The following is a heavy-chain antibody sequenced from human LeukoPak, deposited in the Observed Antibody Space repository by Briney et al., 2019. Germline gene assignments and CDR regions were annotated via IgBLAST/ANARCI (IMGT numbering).Heavy chain of an antibody. CDR2: INHSGSP. J-gene: IGHJ4*02. CDR1: GGSFSGYY. CDR3: ARVVCTSTNCYAPSHLDY. Sequence: SETLSLTCAVYGGSFSGYYWSWIRQPPGKGLEWIGEINHSGSPFYNPSLKRRLTMSVDTSKNQFYLQLNSMTAADTAVYYCARVVCTSTNCYAPSHLDYWGQGTLVTVSS. V-gene: IGHV4-34*10. D-gene: IGHD2-2*01.